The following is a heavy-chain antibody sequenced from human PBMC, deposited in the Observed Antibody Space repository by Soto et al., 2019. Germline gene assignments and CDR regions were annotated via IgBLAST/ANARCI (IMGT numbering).Heavy chain of an antibody. Sequence: PGGYLRLSCAASGFPFNNAWINWVRQVPGKGLEWVGRVKSKADGGSGDYAAPVKGRFVVSRDDSKDIVYLQMNSLKIEDTGVYYCTTDSRTTLPEIRFDYWGHGTQVTVSS. CDR1: GFPFNNAW. D-gene: IGHD1-26*01. V-gene: IGHV3-15*07. CDR3: TTDSRTTLPEIRFDY. CDR2: VKSKADGGSG. J-gene: IGHJ4*01.